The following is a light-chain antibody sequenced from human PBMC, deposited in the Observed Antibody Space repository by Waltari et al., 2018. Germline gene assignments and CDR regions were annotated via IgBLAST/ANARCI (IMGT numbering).Light chain of an antibody. Sequence: DIQMTQSPSSLSASVGARVTITCRASQDISSYLAWYQQKPGKAPNLLIYKASTLQSGVPSRFSGSGSGTDFTLTISSLQPEDFATYYCLQHNNNPRTFGQGTKVEIK. V-gene: IGKV1-17*01. CDR2: KAS. CDR1: QDISSY. J-gene: IGKJ1*01. CDR3: LQHNNNPRT.